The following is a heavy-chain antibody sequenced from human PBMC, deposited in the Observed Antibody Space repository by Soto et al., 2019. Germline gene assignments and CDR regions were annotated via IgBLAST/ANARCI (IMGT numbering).Heavy chain of an antibody. V-gene: IGHV1-69*12. CDR3: ASPDTTHYYDYGMDV. Sequence: QVQLVQSGAEVKKPGSSVKVSCKASGGTFSSYGISWVRQAPGQGLEWMGGIIPIYGTANYAQKFQGRVPMTADDSTSTANMETSSLRSEETAVYYWASPDTTHYYDYGMDVWCQGTTVPVSS. CDR1: GGTFSSYG. D-gene: IGHD5-18*01. J-gene: IGHJ6*02. CDR2: IIPIYGTA.